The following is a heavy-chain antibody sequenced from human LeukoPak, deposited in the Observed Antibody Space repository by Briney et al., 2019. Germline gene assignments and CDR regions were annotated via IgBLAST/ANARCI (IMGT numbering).Heavy chain of an antibody. CDR3: ARQRGYHYDSTTNRFSDL. D-gene: IGHD3-22*01. CDR1: GGSFSGYY. V-gene: IGHV4-34*01. Sequence: KPSETLSLTCAVYGGSFSGYYWSWIRQPPGKGLEWIGEINHSGSTNYNPSLKSRVTMSVDTSKNQFSLKLSSVTAADTAVYYCARQRGYHYDSTTNRFSDLWGQGTRVTVSS. CDR2: INHSGST. J-gene: IGHJ5*02.